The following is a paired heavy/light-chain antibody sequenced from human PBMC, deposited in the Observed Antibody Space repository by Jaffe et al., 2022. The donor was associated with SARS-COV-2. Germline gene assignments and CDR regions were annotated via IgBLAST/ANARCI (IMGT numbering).Heavy chain of an antibody. CDR1: GGSISSGGYY. J-gene: IGHJ5*02. CDR3: ARDMGGHRNYDILTGYQLGNWFDP. D-gene: IGHD3-9*01. Sequence: QVQLQESGPGLVKPSQTLSLTCTVSGGSISSGGYYWSWIRQHPGKGLEWIGYIYYSGSTYYNPSLKSRVTISVDTSKNQFSLKLSSVTAADTAVYYCARDMGGHRNYDILTGYQLGNWFDPWGQGTLVTVSS. CDR2: IYYSGST. V-gene: IGHV4-31*03.
Light chain of an antibody. Sequence: EIVLTQSPATLSLSPGERATLSCRASQSVSSYLAWYQQKPGQAPRLLIYDASNRATGIPARFSGSGSGTDFTLTISSLEPEDFAVYYCQQRSNWPNTFGQGTKLEIK. V-gene: IGKV3-11*01. CDR1: QSVSSY. CDR3: QQRSNWPNT. J-gene: IGKJ2*01. CDR2: DAS.